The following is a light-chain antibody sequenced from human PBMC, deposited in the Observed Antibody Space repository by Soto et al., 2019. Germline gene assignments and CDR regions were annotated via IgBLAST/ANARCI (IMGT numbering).Light chain of an antibody. CDR3: QQYNNWPPWT. J-gene: IGKJ1*01. CDR2: GAS. CDR1: QSVSSN. V-gene: IGKV3-15*01. Sequence: EILMTQSPATLSLSPGERATLSCRASQSVSSNLVWYQQKPGQAPRLLIYGASTRATGIPARFSGSGSGTEVTLTISSLQSEDFAGYYWQQYNNWPPWTFGQGTKVEIK.